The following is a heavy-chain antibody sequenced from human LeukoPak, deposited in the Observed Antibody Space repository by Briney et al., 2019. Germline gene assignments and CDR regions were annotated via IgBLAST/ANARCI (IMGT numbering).Heavy chain of an antibody. D-gene: IGHD6-13*01. J-gene: IGHJ4*02. CDR2: IYYSGST. CDR1: GGSISSYY. Sequence: SETLSLTCTVSGGSISSYYWSWIRQPPGKGLEWIGYIYYSGSTNYNPSLKSRVTISVDTSKNQFSLKLSSVTAADTAVYYCARHEVYSSSWFPFDYWGQGTLVTVSS. V-gene: IGHV4-59*08. CDR3: ARHEVYSSSWFPFDY.